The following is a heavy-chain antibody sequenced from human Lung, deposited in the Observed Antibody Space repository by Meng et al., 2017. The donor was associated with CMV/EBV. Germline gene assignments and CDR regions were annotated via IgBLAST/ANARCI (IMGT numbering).Heavy chain of an antibody. Sequence: SLSTTGVVVGWIRQPPGKAPEWLAVIYWNDDKRYSPSLKSRLSITKDTSKNHVVLTMTNMDPLDTATYFCAHRRGGQIVSLPAAYDYWGQGSLVTVSS. CDR1: SLSTTGVV. CDR3: AHRRGGQIVSLPAAYDY. V-gene: IGHV2-5*01. D-gene: IGHD2-2*01. CDR2: IYWNDDK. J-gene: IGHJ4*02.